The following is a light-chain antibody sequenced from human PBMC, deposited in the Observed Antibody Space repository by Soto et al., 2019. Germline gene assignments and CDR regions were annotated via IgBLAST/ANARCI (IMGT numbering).Light chain of an antibody. Sequence: DIQMTQSASSLSASVGDRVTISCRASQSIRNSVSWYQQKPGTAPKLLIRAASTFHSGGPSRFSGSGSWPDFTLTISSLQTEDFATYFSQQTATTPLTFGHGT. CDR3: QQTATTPLT. CDR2: AAS. CDR1: QSIRNS. V-gene: IGKV1-39*01. J-gene: IGKJ1*01.